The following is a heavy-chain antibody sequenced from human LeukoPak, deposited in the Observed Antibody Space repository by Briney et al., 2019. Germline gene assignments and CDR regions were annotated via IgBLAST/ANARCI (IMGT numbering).Heavy chain of an antibody. CDR3: ARGSDYVWGSYRRNWFDP. CDR1: GFTFSSYA. J-gene: IGHJ5*02. CDR2: INHSGST. D-gene: IGHD3-16*02. V-gene: IGHV4-34*01. Sequence: PGGSLRLSCAASGFTFSSYAMSWIRQPPGKGLEWIGEINHSGSTNYNPSLKSRVTISVDTSKNQFSLKLSSVTAADTAVYYCARGSDYVWGSYRRNWFDPWGQGTLVTVSS.